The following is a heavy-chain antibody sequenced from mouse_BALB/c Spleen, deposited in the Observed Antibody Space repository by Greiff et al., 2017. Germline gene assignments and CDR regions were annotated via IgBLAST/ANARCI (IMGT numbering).Heavy chain of an antibody. CDR2: IWAGGST. D-gene: IGHD1-1*01. J-gene: IGHJ1*01. CDR3: ARADYDSSWYFDV. Sequence: QVQLKQSGPGLVAPSQSLSITCTVSGFSLTSYGVHWVRQPPGKGLEWLGVIWAGGSTNYNSALMSRLSISKDNSKSQVFLKMNSLQTDDTAMYYCARADYDSSWYFDVWGAGTTVTVSS. V-gene: IGHV2-9*02. CDR1: GFSLTSYG.